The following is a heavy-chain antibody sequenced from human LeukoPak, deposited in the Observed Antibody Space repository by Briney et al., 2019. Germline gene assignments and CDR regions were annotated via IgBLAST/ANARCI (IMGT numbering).Heavy chain of an antibody. CDR2: ISGDGVST. J-gene: IGHJ4*02. V-gene: IGHV3-43*02. CDR1: GLPIADFA. Sequence: RGSRTLSCVASGLPIADFAMHWVRQAPGKGLEWVSLISGDGVSTFYADSVKGRFSISRDNSKNSLYLEMNSLRTEDAAMYYCAKESGKFDYWGQGTLVAVSS. CDR3: AKESGKFDY.